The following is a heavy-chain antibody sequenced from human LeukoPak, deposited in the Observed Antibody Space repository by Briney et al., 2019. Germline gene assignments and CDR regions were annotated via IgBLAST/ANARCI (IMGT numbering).Heavy chain of an antibody. CDR2: ISAYNGNT. V-gene: IGHV1-18*04. Sequence: ASVKVSCKASGYTFTSYGISWVRQAPGQGLEWMGWISAYNGNTNYAQKLQGRGTMTTDTSTSTAYMELRSLRSDDTAVYYCARLGEGIYGSGSSSWYFDYWGQGTLVTVSS. CDR3: ARLGEGIYGSGSSSWYFDY. CDR1: GYTFTSYG. J-gene: IGHJ4*02. D-gene: IGHD3-10*01.